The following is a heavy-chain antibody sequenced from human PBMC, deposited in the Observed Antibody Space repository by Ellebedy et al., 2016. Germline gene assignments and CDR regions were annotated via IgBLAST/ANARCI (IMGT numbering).Heavy chain of an antibody. D-gene: IGHD5/OR15-5a*01. CDR2: IKPDESEK. CDR3: ARVIVSGDRLDS. V-gene: IGHV3-7*01. CDR1: GFTFSTYW. Sequence: ETLSLTCAASGFTFSTYWMTWVRQAPGRGLEWVVNIKPDESEKNYVDSVRGRFTISRDNAKNSLYLQMNSLTAEDTAVYYCARVIVSGDRLDSWGRGSLVTVSS. J-gene: IGHJ4*02.